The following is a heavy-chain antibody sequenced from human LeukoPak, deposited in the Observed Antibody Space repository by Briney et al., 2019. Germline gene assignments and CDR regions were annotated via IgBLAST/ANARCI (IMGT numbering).Heavy chain of an antibody. CDR3: AKDLERVGIAAAGPFDY. J-gene: IGHJ4*02. CDR1: GFTFSSYA. Sequence: GGSLRLSCAASGFTFSSYAMSWVRQAPGKGLEWVSAISGSGGSTYYADSVKGRFTISRDNSKNTLYLQMNSLRAEDTAVYYCAKDLERVGIAAAGPFDYWGQGTLVTVSS. V-gene: IGHV3-23*01. D-gene: IGHD6-13*01. CDR2: ISGSGGST.